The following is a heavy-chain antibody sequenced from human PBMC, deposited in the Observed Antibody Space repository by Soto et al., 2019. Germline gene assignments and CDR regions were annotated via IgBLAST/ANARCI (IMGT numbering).Heavy chain of an antibody. V-gene: IGHV1-8*01. CDR1: GYTFTSYD. Sequence: QVPLVQSGAEVKKPGASVKVSCKASGYTFTSYDINWVRQATGQGLEWMGWMNPNSGNTGYAQKFQGRVTMTRNTSISTAYMELSSLRSEDTAVYYCARGSGSSTNWVYYYYYGMDVWGQGTTVTVSS. CDR2: MNPNSGNT. J-gene: IGHJ6*02. CDR3: ARGSGSSTNWVYYYYYGMDV. D-gene: IGHD6-13*01.